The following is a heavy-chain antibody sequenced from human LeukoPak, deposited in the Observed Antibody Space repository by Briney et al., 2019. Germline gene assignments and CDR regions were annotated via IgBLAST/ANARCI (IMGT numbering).Heavy chain of an antibody. CDR3: TTELPRESWYYYYMDV. D-gene: IGHD3-10*01. CDR2: IKSKTDGGTT. Sequence: GGSLRLSCAASGFTFSNAWMSWVRQAPGKGLEWVGRIKSKTDGGTTDYAAPVKGRFTISRDDSKNTLYLQMNSLKTEDTAVYYCTTELPRESWYYYYMDVWGKGTTVTVSS. V-gene: IGHV3-15*01. CDR1: GFTFSNAW. J-gene: IGHJ6*03.